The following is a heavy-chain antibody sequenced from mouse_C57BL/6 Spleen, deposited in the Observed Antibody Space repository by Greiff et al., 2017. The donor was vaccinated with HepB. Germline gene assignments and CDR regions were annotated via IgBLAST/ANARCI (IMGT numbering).Heavy chain of an antibody. D-gene: IGHD2-1*01. CDR2: IRLKSDNYAT. Sequence: EVKLEESGGGLVQPGGSMKLSCVASGFTFSNYWMNWVRQSPEKGLEWVAQIRLKSDNYATHYAESVKGRFTISRDDSKSSVYLQMNNLRSEDTGIYYCTGLIYYGYSDYWGQGTTLTVSS. J-gene: IGHJ2*01. V-gene: IGHV6-3*01. CDR1: GFTFSNYW. CDR3: TGLIYYGYSDY.